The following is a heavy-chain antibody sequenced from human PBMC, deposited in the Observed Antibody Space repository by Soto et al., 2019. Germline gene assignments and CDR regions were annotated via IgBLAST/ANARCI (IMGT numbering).Heavy chain of an antibody. CDR2: IYPGDSET. V-gene: IGHV5-51*01. J-gene: IGHJ2*01. CDR1: GYSFNYYW. D-gene: IGHD3-22*01. CDR3: ARVDTYYHATSAYSRGDFDL. Sequence: EVQLVQSGAEVKKPGESLKLSCKGSGYSFNYYWIGWVRQMSGRGLEWMGIIYPGDSETRYSPSFQGQVTISADRSISTAYLQWSSLKASDTAIYYCARVDTYYHATSAYSRGDFDLWGRGALVTVSS.